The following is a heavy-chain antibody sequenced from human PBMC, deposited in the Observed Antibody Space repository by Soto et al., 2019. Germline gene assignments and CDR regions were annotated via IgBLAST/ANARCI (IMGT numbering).Heavy chain of an antibody. D-gene: IGHD4-17*01. CDR2: TYYRSKWYN. Sequence: PSQTLSLTCAISGDSVSSNSAAWNWIRQSPSRGLEWLGRTYYRSKWYNDYAVSVKSRITINPDTSKNQFSLQLNSVTPEDTAVYYCARDTNRENCDYTRGYYCYGMDVWAQGTTVTVSS. CDR3: ARDTNRENCDYTRGYYCYGMDV. J-gene: IGHJ6*02. CDR1: GDSVSSNSAA. V-gene: IGHV6-1*01.